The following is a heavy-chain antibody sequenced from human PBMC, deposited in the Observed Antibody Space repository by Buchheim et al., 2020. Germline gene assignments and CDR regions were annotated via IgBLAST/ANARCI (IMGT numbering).Heavy chain of an antibody. Sequence: QVQLQESGPGLVKPSETLSLTCTVSGGSISSYYWSWIRQPPGKGLEWIGYIYYSGSTNYNPSLKSRVTISVDTSKNQFSLKLSSVTAADTAVYYCARVRSSSWYVWFDPWGQGTL. CDR2: IYYSGST. CDR1: GGSISSYY. J-gene: IGHJ5*02. CDR3: ARVRSSSWYVWFDP. V-gene: IGHV4-59*01. D-gene: IGHD6-13*01.